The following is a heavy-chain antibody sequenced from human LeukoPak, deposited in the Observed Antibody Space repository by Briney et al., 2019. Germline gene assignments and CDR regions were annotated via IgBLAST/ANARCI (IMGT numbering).Heavy chain of an antibody. CDR2: INPNSGGT. D-gene: IGHD3-22*01. CDR1: GYTFTGYY. V-gene: IGHV1-2*02. Sequence: GASVKVSCKACGYTFTGYYMDWVRQAPGQGIEWMGWINPNSGGTNYAQKFQGRVTMTRDTSISTAYMELSRLRSDDTAVYYCASGWGYSSDISGYSDYWGQGTLVTVSS. J-gene: IGHJ4*02. CDR3: ASGWGYSSDISGYSDY.